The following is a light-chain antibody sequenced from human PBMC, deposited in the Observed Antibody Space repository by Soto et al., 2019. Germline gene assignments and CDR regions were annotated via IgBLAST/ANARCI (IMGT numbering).Light chain of an antibody. CDR3: SSYTTRNTEV. Sequence: QSALTQPASVSGSPGQSITISCAGTSSEIGAYNYVSWYQHLPGKAPKLIIYDVVTRPSGISTRFSASKSGNTASLTISGLQAEDEADYYCSSYTTRNTEVFGAGTKVTVL. CDR2: DVV. CDR1: SSEIGAYNY. J-gene: IGLJ1*01. V-gene: IGLV2-14*03.